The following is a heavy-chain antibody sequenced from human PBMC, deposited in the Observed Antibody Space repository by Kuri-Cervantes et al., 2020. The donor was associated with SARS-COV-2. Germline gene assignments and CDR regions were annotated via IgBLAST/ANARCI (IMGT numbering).Heavy chain of an antibody. CDR2: IIPIFGTA. J-gene: IGHJ4*02. Sequence: SVKVSCKASGYTFTGYYMHWVRQAPGQGLEWMGGIIPIFGTANYAQKFQGRVTITTDESTSTAYMELSSLRSEDTAVYYCAREGGSSSPYFDYWGQGTLVTVSS. CDR3: AREGGSSSPYFDY. V-gene: IGHV1-69*05. D-gene: IGHD6-13*01. CDR1: GYTFTGYY.